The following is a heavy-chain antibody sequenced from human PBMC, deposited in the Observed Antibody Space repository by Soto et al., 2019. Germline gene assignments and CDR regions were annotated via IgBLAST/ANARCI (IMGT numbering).Heavy chain of an antibody. CDR2: IWYDGSNK. Sequence: QVQLVESGGGVVQPGRSLRLSCAASGFTFSSYGMHWVRQAPGKGLEWVAVIWYDGSNKYYADSVKGRFTISRDNSKNTLYLQMNSLRAEDTAVYYCARDGRGGGPVHCSSTSCYRPPGSYWGQGTLVTVSS. CDR1: GFTFSSYG. D-gene: IGHD2-2*01. J-gene: IGHJ4*02. CDR3: ARDGRGGGPVHCSSTSCYRPPGSY. V-gene: IGHV3-33*01.